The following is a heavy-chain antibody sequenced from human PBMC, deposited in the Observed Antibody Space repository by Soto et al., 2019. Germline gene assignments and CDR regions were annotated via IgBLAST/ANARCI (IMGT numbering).Heavy chain of an antibody. V-gene: IGHV4-31*03. CDR1: GGSISSGGYY. D-gene: IGHD3-22*01. Sequence: QVQLQESGPGLVKPSQTLSLTCTVSGGSISSGGYYWSWIRQHPGKGLEWIGYIYYSGSTYYNPSLKSRVTISVDTSKNKFSLKLSSVTAADTAVYYCARDELNYDSSGQGVGAFDIWGQGTMVTVSS. CDR3: ARDELNYDSSGQGVGAFDI. J-gene: IGHJ3*02. CDR2: IYYSGST.